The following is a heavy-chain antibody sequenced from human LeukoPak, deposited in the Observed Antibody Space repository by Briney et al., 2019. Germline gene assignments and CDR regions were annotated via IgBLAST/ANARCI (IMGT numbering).Heavy chain of an antibody. Sequence: GGSLRLSCATSGFTFSSYDMHWVRQAPGKGLEWVAFGRYDGSNKNYADSVQGRFTISRDNSKSTLYLLMTSLRTEDTAVYYCAKEDSSSWSPNTDAFDIWGQGTMVTVSS. V-gene: IGHV3-30*02. CDR1: GFTFSSYD. CDR2: GRYDGSNK. J-gene: IGHJ3*02. D-gene: IGHD6-13*01. CDR3: AKEDSSSWSPNTDAFDI.